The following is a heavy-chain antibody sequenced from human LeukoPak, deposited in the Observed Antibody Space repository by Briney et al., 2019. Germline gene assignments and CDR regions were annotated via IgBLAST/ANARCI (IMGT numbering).Heavy chain of an antibody. Sequence: GGSLRLSCAASGFTFRSYAMSWVRQAPGKGLEWVSGISDSGDSTYYADSVKGRFTISRDISKNTLFLQMNSLRAEDTAIYYCTKAPVNSCLGAFCYPFDSWGQGTLVTVSS. CDR1: GFTFRSYA. CDR3: TKAPVNSCLGAFCYPFDS. J-gene: IGHJ4*02. D-gene: IGHD2-15*01. CDR2: ISDSGDST. V-gene: IGHV3-23*01.